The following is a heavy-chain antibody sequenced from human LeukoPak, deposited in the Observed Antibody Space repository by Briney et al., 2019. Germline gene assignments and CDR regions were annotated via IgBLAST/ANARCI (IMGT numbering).Heavy chain of an antibody. CDR3: ARGGTIFGVVSDAFDI. V-gene: IGHV3-53*01. CDR1: GFTVSSNY. CDR2: IYSGGST. D-gene: IGHD3-3*01. J-gene: IGHJ3*02. Sequence: GGSLRLSCAASGFTVSSNYMSWVRRAPGKGLAWVSVIYSGGSTYYADSVKGRFTISRDNAKNTLYLQMNSLRAEDTAVYYCARGGTIFGVVSDAFDIWGQGTMVTVSS.